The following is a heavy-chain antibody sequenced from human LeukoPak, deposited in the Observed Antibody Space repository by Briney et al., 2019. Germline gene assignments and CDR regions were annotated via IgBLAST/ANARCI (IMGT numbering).Heavy chain of an antibody. CDR3: ASLVCDSSLDQYYFDY. V-gene: IGHV4-4*02. CDR2: IYHTGST. J-gene: IGHJ4*02. Sequence: SGTLSLTCAVSGGSITSSNWWSWVRQPPGKGLEWIGEIYHTGSTNYNPSLKSRITISVDKSKNQFSLKLSSVTAADTAVYYCASLVCDSSLDQYYFDYWGQGTLVTVSS. CDR1: GGSITSSNW. D-gene: IGHD3-22*01.